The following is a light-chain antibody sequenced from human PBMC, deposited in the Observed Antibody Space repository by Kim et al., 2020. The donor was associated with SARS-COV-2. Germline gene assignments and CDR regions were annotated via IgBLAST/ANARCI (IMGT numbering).Light chain of an antibody. V-gene: IGKV1-16*02. CDR1: QGIKNY. CDR2: AAD. Sequence: IQMTQSPSSLSASVGDTVIITCRASQGIKNYLAWFQQKPGQAPKSLMYAADSLQRGVPSKFSGSGSGTDFTLIISSLQPEDFATYYCHQYISYPLTFGGGTKVDIK. J-gene: IGKJ4*01. CDR3: HQYISYPLT.